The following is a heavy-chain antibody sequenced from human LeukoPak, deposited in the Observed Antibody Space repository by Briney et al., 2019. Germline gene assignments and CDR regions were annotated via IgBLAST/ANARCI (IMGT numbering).Heavy chain of an antibody. CDR3: ARYCSSTTCYTRGGDY. J-gene: IGHJ4*02. Sequence: SETLSLTCSVSGYSITSGYYWGWIRQPPGKGLEWIGSIYHTGNTFYDPSFNSRVTISVDTSKNHFSLSLSSVTAADTAVYYCARYCSSTTCYTRGGDYWGQGTLVTVSS. D-gene: IGHD2-2*02. CDR1: GYSITSGYY. V-gene: IGHV4-38-2*02. CDR2: IYHTGNT.